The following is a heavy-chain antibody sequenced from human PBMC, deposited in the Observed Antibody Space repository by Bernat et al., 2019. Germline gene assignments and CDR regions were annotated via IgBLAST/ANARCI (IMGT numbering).Heavy chain of an antibody. CDR2: INPNSGGT. CDR1: GYTFTGYY. CDR3: ARGPSPLYYYGSGSYYYYGMDV. V-gene: IGHV1-2*04. Sequence: QVQLVQSGAEVKKPGASVKVSCKASGYTFTGYYMHWVRQAPGQGLEWMGWINPNSGGTNYAQKFQGWVTMTRDTSISTAYMGLSRLRSDDTAVYYCARGPSPLYYYGSGSYYYYGMDVWGQGTTVTVSS. J-gene: IGHJ6*02. D-gene: IGHD3-10*01.